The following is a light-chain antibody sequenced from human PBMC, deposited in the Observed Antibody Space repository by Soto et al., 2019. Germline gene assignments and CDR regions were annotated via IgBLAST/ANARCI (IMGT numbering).Light chain of an antibody. Sequence: DIQMTQSPSSVSASVGDRVTITCRASQDISVWLAWYQQKPGKAPKLLIYAASNWQTGVQSRFSGSGSGTDFTLSIHSLQPEDFATYYCQQANSFPRTFGPGTKVDIK. CDR1: QDISVW. J-gene: IGKJ3*01. CDR3: QQANSFPRT. CDR2: AAS. V-gene: IGKV1D-12*01.